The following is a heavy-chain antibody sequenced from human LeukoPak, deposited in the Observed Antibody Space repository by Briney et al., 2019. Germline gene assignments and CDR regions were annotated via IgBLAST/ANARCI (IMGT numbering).Heavy chain of an antibody. D-gene: IGHD2-2*01. CDR2: ISWNSGSI. Sequence: PGRSLRLSCAASGFTFDGYAMHWVRQAPGKGLEWVSGISWNSGSIGYADSVKGRFTISRDNAKNSLYLQMNSLRAEDMALYYCARANCSSTSCYSDAFDIWGQGTMVTVSS. V-gene: IGHV3-9*03. CDR3: ARANCSSTSCYSDAFDI. J-gene: IGHJ3*02. CDR1: GFTFDGYA.